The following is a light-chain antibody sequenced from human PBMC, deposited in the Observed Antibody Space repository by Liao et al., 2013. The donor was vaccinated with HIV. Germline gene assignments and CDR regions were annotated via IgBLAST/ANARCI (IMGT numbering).Light chain of an antibody. CDR3: QVWDSSSNQVV. CDR2: YDL. Sequence: SYVLTQPPSVSVAPGKTASITCAGDNIGIKRVQWYLQKPGQAPVLVIFYDLYRPSGIPERFSGSNSGSSATLTISRVEAGDEADYFCQVWDSSSNQVVFGGGTQLTVL. V-gene: IGLV3-21*04. J-gene: IGLJ3*02. CDR1: NIGIKR.